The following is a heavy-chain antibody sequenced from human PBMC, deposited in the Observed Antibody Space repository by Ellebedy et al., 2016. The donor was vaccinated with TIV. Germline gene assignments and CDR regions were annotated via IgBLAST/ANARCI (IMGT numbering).Heavy chain of an antibody. Sequence: GESLKISCAASGFTFSSYWMHWVRQAPGKGLVWVSRINNDGNSTSYADSVKGRFTISRDNAKNSLYLQMNSLRTEDTAVYDCARGSQWLVEISFDYWGQGTLVTVSS. J-gene: IGHJ4*02. CDR2: INNDGNST. V-gene: IGHV3-74*01. CDR1: GFTFSSYW. CDR3: ARGSQWLVEISFDY. D-gene: IGHD6-19*01.